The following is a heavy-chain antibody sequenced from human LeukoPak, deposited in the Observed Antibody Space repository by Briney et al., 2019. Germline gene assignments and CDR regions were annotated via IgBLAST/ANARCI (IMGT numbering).Heavy chain of an antibody. J-gene: IGHJ6*02. CDR3: AKNPTGTMAGGYYYYGMDV. CDR1: GFTFSSYG. CDR2: ISYDGSNK. Sequence: TGGSLRLSCAASGFTFSSYGMNWVRQAPGEGLEWVAVISYDGSNKYYADSVKGRFTISRDNSKNTLYLQMNSLRAEDTAVYYCAKNPTGTMAGGYYYYGMDVWGQGTTVTVSS. V-gene: IGHV3-30*18. D-gene: IGHD1-1*01.